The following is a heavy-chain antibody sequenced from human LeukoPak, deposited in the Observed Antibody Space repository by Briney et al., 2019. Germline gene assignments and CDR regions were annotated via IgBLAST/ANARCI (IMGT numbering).Heavy chain of an antibody. CDR3: ARDAGGAFGNCVNYFDY. CDR2: IWYDGTNI. D-gene: IGHD1-1*01. CDR1: GLILSSYG. J-gene: IGHJ4*02. Sequence: PGGSLRLSCAASGLILSSYGIHWVRQAPGKGLEWVAVIWYDGTNIYYGDSVKGRFSISRDNSKNTVYLQMDSLRAEDTAVYYCARDAGGAFGNCVNYFDYWGQGTLVTVSS. V-gene: IGHV3-33*01.